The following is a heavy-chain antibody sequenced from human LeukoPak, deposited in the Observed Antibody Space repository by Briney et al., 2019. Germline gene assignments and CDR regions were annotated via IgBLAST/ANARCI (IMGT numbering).Heavy chain of an antibody. CDR1: RFTFSTYG. Sequence: GGSLRLSCAASRFTFSTYGMSWVRQAPGKGLEWVAVISYDGSNKYYADSVKGRFTISRDNSKNTLYLQMNSLRAEDTAVYYCARDLGRLFVGMDVWGQGTTVTVSS. D-gene: IGHD3/OR15-3a*01. J-gene: IGHJ6*02. CDR3: ARDLGRLFVGMDV. CDR2: ISYDGSNK. V-gene: IGHV3-30*03.